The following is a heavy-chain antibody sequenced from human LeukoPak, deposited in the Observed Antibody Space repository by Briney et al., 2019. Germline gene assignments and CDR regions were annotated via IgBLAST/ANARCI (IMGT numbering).Heavy chain of an antibody. J-gene: IGHJ5*02. CDR1: GYSIISGYY. Sequence: ETLSLTCAVSGYSIISGYYWGWIRQPPGKGLQWIGSIFQRGYSYYNPSLKSRVTISVDTSRNQFSLKLSSVTAADTAVYYCAGDKETTGNGRPNWFDPWGQGTLVTVSS. D-gene: IGHD1-1*01. V-gene: IGHV4-38-2*01. CDR3: AGDKETTGNGRPNWFDP. CDR2: IFQRGYS.